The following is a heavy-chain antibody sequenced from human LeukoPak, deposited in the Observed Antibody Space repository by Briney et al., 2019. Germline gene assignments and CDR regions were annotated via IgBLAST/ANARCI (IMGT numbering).Heavy chain of an antibody. CDR3: ARATRGYFDY. J-gene: IGHJ4*02. CDR2: INSDGSST. CDR1: GFPFSSYW. V-gene: IGHV3-74*01. Sequence: SGGSLRLSCAACGFPFSSYWMHWVRQAPGKARVWVSRINSDGSSTSYADSVKGRLTIFRENAKNTLYLQMNSLRAEDTAVYYCARATRGYFDYWGQGTLVSVSS. D-gene: IGHD3-10*01.